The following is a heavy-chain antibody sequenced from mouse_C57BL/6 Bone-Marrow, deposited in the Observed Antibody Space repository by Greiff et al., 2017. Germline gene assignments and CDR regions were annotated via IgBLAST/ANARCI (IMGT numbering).Heavy chain of an antibody. D-gene: IGHD2-5*01. CDR2: IDPANGNT. CDR1: GYNFTNTY. V-gene: IGHV14-3*01. CDR3: ARSSDSNGDAMDY. Sequence: EVQLLQSVAELVRPGASVKLSCTASGYNFTNTYMHWVKQRPEQGLEWIGGIDPANGNTKYAPKFQGKATITADTSSNTAYMQLSSLTSEDTAVYYCARSSDSNGDAMDYWGQGTSVTVSS. J-gene: IGHJ4*01.